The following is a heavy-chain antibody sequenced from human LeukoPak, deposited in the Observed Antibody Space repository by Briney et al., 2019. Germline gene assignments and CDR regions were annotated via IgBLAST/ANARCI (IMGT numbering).Heavy chain of an antibody. CDR3: AADYGDYVSPSD. CDR1: GFNFRDSA. Sequence: GTSLRLSCAASGFNFRDSAMHWVRQPPGKGLEGVAVSSYDGINKYYADSVNGRFTISRDNSKNTLFLQMNNLRLEDTAVYYCAADYGDYVSPSDWGQGSLVIVSS. J-gene: IGHJ4*01. V-gene: IGHV3-30*04. CDR2: SSYDGINK. D-gene: IGHD4-17*01.